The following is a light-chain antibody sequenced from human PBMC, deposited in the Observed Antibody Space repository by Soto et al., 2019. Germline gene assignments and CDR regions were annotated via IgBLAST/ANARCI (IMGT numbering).Light chain of an antibody. CDR3: QQYNDWPPWT. CDR2: GAS. CDR1: QSVSSN. Sequence: EIVMRQFPATLSVSPGERATLSCRATQSVSSNLAWSQQKPGQAPRLLIYGASTRATGIPVRFSGSGSGTEFTLTISSLQSEDFAVYYCQQYNDWPPWTFGQGTKVEIK. J-gene: IGKJ1*01. V-gene: IGKV3-15*01.